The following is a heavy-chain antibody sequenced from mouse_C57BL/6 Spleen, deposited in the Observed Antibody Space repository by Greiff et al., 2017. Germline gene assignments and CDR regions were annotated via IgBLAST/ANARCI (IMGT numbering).Heavy chain of an antibody. CDR3: ERERSSMVTAGFDY. J-gene: IGHJ2*01. CDR1: GYTFTSYW. V-gene: IGHV1-55*01. D-gene: IGHD2-2*01. Sequence: QVQLQQPGAELVKPGASVKMSCKASGYTFTSYWITWVKQRPGQGLEWIGDIYPGSGSTNYNEKFKSKATLTVDTSSSTAYMQLSSLTSEDSAVXDCERERSSMVTAGFDYWGQGTTLTGSS. CDR2: IYPGSGST.